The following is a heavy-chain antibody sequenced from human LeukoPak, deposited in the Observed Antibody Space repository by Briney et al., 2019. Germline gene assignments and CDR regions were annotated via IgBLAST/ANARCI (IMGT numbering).Heavy chain of an antibody. V-gene: IGHV4-38-2*02. D-gene: IGHD6-19*01. CDR3: AAVAGIIRYYYYYMDV. CDR1: GYSISSGYY. J-gene: IGHJ6*03. Sequence: SETLSLTCTVSGYSISSGYYWGWIRQPPGKGLEWIGSIYHSGSTYYNPSLKSRVTISVDTSKNQFSLKLSSVTAADTAVYYCAAVAGIIRYYYYYMDVWGKGTTVTVSS. CDR2: IYHSGST.